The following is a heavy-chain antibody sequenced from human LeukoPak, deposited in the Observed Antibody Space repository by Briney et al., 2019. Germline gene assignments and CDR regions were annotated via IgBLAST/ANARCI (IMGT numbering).Heavy chain of an antibody. CDR2: IKQDGCEK. J-gene: IGHJ6*03. V-gene: IGHV3-7*01. Sequence: GGSLRLSCVATVFTHSSYRMSWVRQAPGRGLDWVANIKQDGCEKYYVDSVKGRFTISRENAKTSLYLQMNSLRAEDTAVYYCARVGSSSWLTYYYYYYMDVWGKGTTVTVSS. CDR1: VFTHSSYR. D-gene: IGHD6-13*01. CDR3: ARVGSSSWLTYYYYYYMDV.